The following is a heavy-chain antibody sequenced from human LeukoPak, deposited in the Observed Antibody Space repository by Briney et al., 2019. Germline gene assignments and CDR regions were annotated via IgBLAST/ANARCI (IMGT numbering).Heavy chain of an antibody. D-gene: IGHD6-13*01. CDR2: ISSSSYYI. CDR1: GFTFRSYR. Sequence: GGSLRLSCAASGFTFRSYRMNWVRQAPGKGLEWVSSISSSSYYIYYADSVKGRFTISRDNAKNSLYLQMNSLRAEDTAVYYCARDRSNEEVKGDYYYYMDVWGKGTTVTVSS. J-gene: IGHJ6*03. CDR3: ARDRSNEEVKGDYYYYMDV. V-gene: IGHV3-21*01.